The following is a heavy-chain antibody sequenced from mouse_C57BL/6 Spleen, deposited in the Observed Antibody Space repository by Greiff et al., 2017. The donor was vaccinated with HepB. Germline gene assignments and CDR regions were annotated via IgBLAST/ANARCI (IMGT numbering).Heavy chain of an antibody. CDR3: ASCYYGYGDV. J-gene: IGHJ1*03. CDR2: INPYNGGT. V-gene: IGHV1-19*01. Sequence: VQLQQSGPVLVKPGASVKMSCKASGYTFTDYYMNWVKQSHGKSLEWIGVINPYNGGTSYNQKFKGKATLTVDKSSSTAYMELNSLTSEDSAVYYCASCYYGYGDVWGTGTTVTVSS. CDR1: GYTFTDYY. D-gene: IGHD2-2*01.